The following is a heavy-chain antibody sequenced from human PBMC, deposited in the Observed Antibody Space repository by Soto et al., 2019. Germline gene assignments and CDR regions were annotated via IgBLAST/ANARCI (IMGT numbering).Heavy chain of an antibody. J-gene: IGHJ3*01. CDR1: GFTFSSYH. V-gene: IGHV3-21*01. D-gene: IGHD2-15*01. CDR2: INPSTSHI. CDR3: ARGYCGGGGCYLRRDAFDV. Sequence: EVQLVESGGGPVMPGGSLRLSCAASGFTFSSYHMNWVRQAPGKGLEWVSSINPSTSHIYYADSVRGRFTISRDNSKNSLYLQMNNLRTEDAAVYYCARGYCGGGGCYLRRDAFDVWGQGTMVTVSS.